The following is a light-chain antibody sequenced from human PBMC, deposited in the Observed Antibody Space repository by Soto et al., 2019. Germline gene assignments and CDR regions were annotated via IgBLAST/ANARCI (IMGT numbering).Light chain of an antibody. CDR1: QDISNY. Sequence: DIPMTQSPSSLSASVGDRVTITCQASQDISNYLNWYQQKPGKAPKLLIYDASNLETGVPSRFSGSGSGTDFTFTISSLQTEDIATYYCQQYDNLPPLFTFGPGTKVDIK. CDR3: QQYDNLPPLFT. J-gene: IGKJ3*01. V-gene: IGKV1-33*01. CDR2: DAS.